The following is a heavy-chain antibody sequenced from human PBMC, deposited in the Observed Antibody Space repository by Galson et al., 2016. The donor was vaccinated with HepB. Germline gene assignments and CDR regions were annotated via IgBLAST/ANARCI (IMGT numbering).Heavy chain of an antibody. V-gene: IGHV3-23*01. D-gene: IGHD3-10*01. CDR1: GFTFSHYA. CDR2: ISGSGRTP. CDR3: ATDPHSGTNDY. J-gene: IGHJ4*02. Sequence: SLRLSCAASGFTFSHYAMTWVRQAPGKGLEWVSTISGSGRTPYYGDSVKGRFTISRAQSKNTLYLEMNSLRVEDTAVYYCATDPHSGTNDYWGQGALVTVSS.